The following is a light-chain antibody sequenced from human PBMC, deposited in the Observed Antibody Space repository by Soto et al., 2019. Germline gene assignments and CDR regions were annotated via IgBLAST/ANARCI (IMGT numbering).Light chain of an antibody. CDR2: DAY. CDR1: QSFRGL. Sequence: EVVLTQSPVTLSLSPGERATLSCRASQSFRGLLAWYQQKPGQAPRLLIYDAYNRATGIPARFSGSGSGTDFTLTISSLEPEDFAVYYCQQRSNWPSTLGQGTRLEIK. J-gene: IGKJ5*01. CDR3: QQRSNWPST. V-gene: IGKV3-11*01.